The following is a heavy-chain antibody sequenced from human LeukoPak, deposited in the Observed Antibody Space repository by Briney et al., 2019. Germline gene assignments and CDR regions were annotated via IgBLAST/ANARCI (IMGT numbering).Heavy chain of an antibody. J-gene: IGHJ4*02. CDR2: IKADGVTT. CDR3: ATSYSYAFDC. V-gene: IGHV3-74*01. CDR1: GFTLSNFW. Sequence: PGGSLRLSCAASGFTLSNFWMHWVRQAPGKGLVWVSRIKADGVTTNYADSVKGRFTISRDNAKNTLYLQMDSLRAEDTAVYYCATSYSYAFDCGGQGTLVTVSS. D-gene: IGHD5-18*01.